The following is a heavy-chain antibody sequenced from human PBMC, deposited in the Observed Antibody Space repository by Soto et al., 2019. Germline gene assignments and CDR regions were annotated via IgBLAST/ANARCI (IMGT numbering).Heavy chain of an antibody. CDR2: IYYSGST. J-gene: IGHJ4*02. D-gene: IGHD2-15*01. V-gene: IGHV4-59*08. CDR3: ARRWGSAADY. CDR1: GGSISSYY. Sequence: QVQLQESGPGLVKPSETLSLTCTVSGGSISSYYWSWIRQPPGKGLEWIGYIYYSGSTNYNPSLKSRVTISVDTSKNQFSLKLSSVTAADTVVYYCARRWGSAADYWGQGTLVTVSS.